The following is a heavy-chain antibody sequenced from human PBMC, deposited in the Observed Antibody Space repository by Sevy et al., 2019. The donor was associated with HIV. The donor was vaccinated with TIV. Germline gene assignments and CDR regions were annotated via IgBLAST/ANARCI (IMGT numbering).Heavy chain of an antibody. Sequence: GGSLRLSCAASGFTFSSFGMHWIRQAPGKGLEWVAFIRYDGKYKYEADSMKGRFTISRDNSQNTLYLQMPSLRAEDTAVYYCAKDQWAGIWGQGTMVTVSS. V-gene: IGHV3-30*02. D-gene: IGHD1-26*01. CDR2: IRYDGKYK. J-gene: IGHJ3*02. CDR3: AKDQWAGI. CDR1: GFTFSSFG.